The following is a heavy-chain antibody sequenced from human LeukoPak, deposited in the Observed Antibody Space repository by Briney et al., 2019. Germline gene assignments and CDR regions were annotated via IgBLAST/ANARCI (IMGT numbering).Heavy chain of an antibody. CDR2: INHSGST. CDR1: GGSFSGYY. V-gene: IGHV4-34*01. CDR3: AREREYCSSTSCYGSNWFDP. D-gene: IGHD2-2*01. J-gene: IGHJ5*02. Sequence: SETLSLTCAVYGGSFSGYYWSWIRQPPGKGLEWIGEINHSGSTNYNPSLKSRVTISVDTSKNQLSLKLSSVTAADTAVYYCAREREYCSSTSCYGSNWFDPWGQGTLVTVSS.